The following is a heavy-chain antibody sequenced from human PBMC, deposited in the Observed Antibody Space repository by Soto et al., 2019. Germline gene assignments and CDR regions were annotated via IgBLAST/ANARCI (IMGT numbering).Heavy chain of an antibody. CDR2: INPNSGGT. CDR3: ARDLDESSSILIDP. CDR1: GYTFTGYY. D-gene: IGHD6-6*01. J-gene: IGHJ5*02. V-gene: IGHV1-2*02. Sequence: ASVKVSCKASGYTFTGYYMHWVRQAPGQGLEWMGWINPNSGGTNYAQKFQGRVTMTRDTSISTAYMELSRLRSDDTAVYYCARDLDESSSILIDPWRQGPLVTVS.